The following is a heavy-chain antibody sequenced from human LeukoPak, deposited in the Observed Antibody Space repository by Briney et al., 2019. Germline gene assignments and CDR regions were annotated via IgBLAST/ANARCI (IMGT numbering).Heavy chain of an antibody. V-gene: IGHV4-39*01. Sequence: SETLSLTCAVSGGSLLSASFSWGCIRQSPGNCLESMVFLAFTASAYSNPSLKSHVTISVDTSKNQVSLTMSPVTAADTAIYFCARHVVAEHVPWLGEFYTDYFYMDVWGTGTTVIVSS. CDR3: ARHVVAEHVPWLGEFYTDYFYMDV. D-gene: IGHD3-10*01. J-gene: IGHJ6*03. CDR2: LAFTASA. CDR1: GGSLLSASFS.